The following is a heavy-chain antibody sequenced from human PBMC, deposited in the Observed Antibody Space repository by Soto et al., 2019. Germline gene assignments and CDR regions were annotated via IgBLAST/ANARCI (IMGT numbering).Heavy chain of an antibody. Sequence: QVQLVPSGAEVTKPGASVKVSCRASGYTFTGSYMNWMRKAPGQGLECMGWINPNSGGTYSTQKFRGRVTMTRDTSISTAYLALSRLSSDDTAVYYCARDPTLGVGDYWGQGTLVTVSS. CDR1: GYTFTGSY. V-gene: IGHV1-2*02. D-gene: IGHD2-8*02. J-gene: IGHJ4*02. CDR3: ARDPTLGVGDY. CDR2: INPNSGGT.